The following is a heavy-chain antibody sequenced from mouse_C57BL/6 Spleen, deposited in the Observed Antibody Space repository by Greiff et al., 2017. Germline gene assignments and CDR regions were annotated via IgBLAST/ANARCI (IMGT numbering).Heavy chain of an antibody. CDR3: ARGGGYYVHAMDY. D-gene: IGHD2-3*01. Sequence: VKLLESGAELVKPGASVRISCKASGYAFSSYWMNWVKQRPGKGLEWIGQIYPGDGDTNYNGKFKGKATLTADNSSSTAYMQLSSLTSEDSAVYFCARGGGYYVHAMDYWGQGTSVTVSS. CDR1: GYAFSSYW. CDR2: IYPGDGDT. V-gene: IGHV1-80*01. J-gene: IGHJ4*01.